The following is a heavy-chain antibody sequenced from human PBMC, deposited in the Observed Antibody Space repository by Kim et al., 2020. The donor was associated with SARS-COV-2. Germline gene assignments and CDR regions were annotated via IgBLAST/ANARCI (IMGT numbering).Heavy chain of an antibody. V-gene: IGHV3-30*01. J-gene: IGHJ4*02. D-gene: IGHD3-10*01. CDR3: ARDSVDSGSYLDY. Sequence: HNADSVKGRFNISRDNSKYTVYLQMNSLGVEDTALYYCARDSVDSGSYLDYWGQGTPVTVSS.